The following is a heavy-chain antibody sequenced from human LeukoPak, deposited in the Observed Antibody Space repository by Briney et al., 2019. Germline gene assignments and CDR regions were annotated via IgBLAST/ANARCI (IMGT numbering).Heavy chain of an antibody. V-gene: IGHV3-23*01. CDR2: ISTSGEST. CDR1: GFTFSSYG. CDR3: AKALYDSPLTGDP. D-gene: IGHD3-22*01. J-gene: IGHJ5*02. Sequence: GGTLRLSCAASGFTFSSYGMSWVRQAPGQGLEWVSAISTSGESTYYADSVKGHFTISRDNSKNTLYLQMNSLRAEDTAIYFCAKALYDSPLTGDPWGQGTLVTVSS.